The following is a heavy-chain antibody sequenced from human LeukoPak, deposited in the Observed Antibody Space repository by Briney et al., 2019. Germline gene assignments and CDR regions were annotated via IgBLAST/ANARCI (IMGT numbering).Heavy chain of an antibody. V-gene: IGHV3-64D*06. CDR1: GFTFSSYA. J-gene: IGHJ4*02. CDR2: ISSNGGST. D-gene: IGHD5-12*01. CDR3: VKGIVATISYFDY. Sequence: GGSLRLSCSASGFTFSSYAMHWVRQAPGKGLEYVSAISSNGGSTYYADSVKGRFTISRDSSKNTLYLQMSSLRAEDTAVYYCVKGIVATISYFDYWGQGTLVTVSS.